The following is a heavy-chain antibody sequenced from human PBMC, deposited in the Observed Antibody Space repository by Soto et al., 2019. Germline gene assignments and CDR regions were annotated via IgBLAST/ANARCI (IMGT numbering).Heavy chain of an antibody. CDR3: ARARYDSSGYYYFDY. D-gene: IGHD3-22*01. CDR1: GGSISGYY. V-gene: IGHV4-59*01. J-gene: IGHJ4*02. CDR2: IYYSGST. Sequence: SETLSLTCTVSGGSISGYYWSWIRQPPGKGLEWIGYIYYSGSTIYNPSLKSRVTISVDTSKNQFSLKLSSVTAADTAVYYCARARYDSSGYYYFDYWGQGTLVTVSS.